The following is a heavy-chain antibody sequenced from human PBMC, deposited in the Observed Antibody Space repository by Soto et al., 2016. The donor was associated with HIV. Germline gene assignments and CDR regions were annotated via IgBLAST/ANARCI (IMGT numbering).Heavy chain of an antibody. Sequence: QVQLVQSGAEVKKPGSSVRVSCKAPGDTFNRYTFHWVRQAPGQGLEWMGGLLPIFGIKNFAERFKGRLSLTADTSANIFYMDLSSLQTDDTAIHFCARDEVTDYSNTAASYFVHWGQGTHVTVSS. CDR3: ARDEVTDYSNTAASYFVH. CDR1: GDTFNRYT. D-gene: IGHD3-16*01. V-gene: IGHV1-69*10. CDR2: LLPIFGIK. J-gene: IGHJ4*02.